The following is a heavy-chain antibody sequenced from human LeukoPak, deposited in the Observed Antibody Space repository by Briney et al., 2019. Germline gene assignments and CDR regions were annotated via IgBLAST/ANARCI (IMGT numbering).Heavy chain of an antibody. CDR1: GGSISSSNW. D-gene: IGHD3-9*01. V-gene: IGHV4-4*02. CDR2: IYHSGST. Sequence: PSETLSLTCAVSGGSISSSNWWTWVRPPPGKGLEWIGEIYHSGSTKYNPSLKSRVTISVDKSKNQFSLKLSSVTAADTAVYYCARGPPNYDILTGYQLDYWGQGTLVTVSS. CDR3: ARGPPNYDILTGYQLDY. J-gene: IGHJ4*02.